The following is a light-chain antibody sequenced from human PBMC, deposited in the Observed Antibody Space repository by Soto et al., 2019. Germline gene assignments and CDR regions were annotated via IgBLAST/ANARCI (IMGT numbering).Light chain of an antibody. CDR2: GAS. V-gene: IGKV3-20*01. J-gene: IGKJ4*01. CDR3: QTDNEWPPHT. CDR1: ASVSSDH. Sequence: IALRLSPATVSLSPGERATLSCRTSASVSSDHLAWYQQKSGQAPRLLIDGASNRATGIPDRFSGSGSGTDFTLTISILYPEDVAVYDCQTDNEWPPHTSGGVSKV.